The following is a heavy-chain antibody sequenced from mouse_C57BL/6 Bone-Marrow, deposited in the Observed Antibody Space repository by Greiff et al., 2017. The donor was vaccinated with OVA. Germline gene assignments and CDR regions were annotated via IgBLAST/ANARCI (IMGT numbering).Heavy chain of an antibody. CDR3: ARHYYGSSHWYFDV. CDR2: ISSGGSYT. Sequence: EVKLEESGGDLVKPGGSLKLSCAASGFTFSSYGMSWVRQTPDKRLEWVATISSGGSYTYYPDSVKGRFTISRDNAKNTLYLQMSSLKSEDTAMYYCARHYYGSSHWYFDVWGTGTTVTVSS. V-gene: IGHV5-6*02. CDR1: GFTFSSYG. J-gene: IGHJ1*03. D-gene: IGHD1-1*01.